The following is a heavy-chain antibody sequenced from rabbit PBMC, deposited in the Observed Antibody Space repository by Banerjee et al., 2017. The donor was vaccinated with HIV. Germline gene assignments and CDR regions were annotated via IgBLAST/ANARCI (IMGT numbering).Heavy chain of an antibody. J-gene: IGHJ4*01. CDR3: ARGNAGYFNL. CDR2: IDPVFGST. V-gene: IGHV1S7*01. Sequence: QLKESGGGLVQPGGSLKLSCKASGFDFSSYYMSWVRQAPGKGLEWIGYIDPVFGSTYYASWVNGRFTISSHNAQNTLYLQLNSLTAADTATYFCARGNAGYFNLWGPGTLVTVS. CDR1: GFDFSSYY.